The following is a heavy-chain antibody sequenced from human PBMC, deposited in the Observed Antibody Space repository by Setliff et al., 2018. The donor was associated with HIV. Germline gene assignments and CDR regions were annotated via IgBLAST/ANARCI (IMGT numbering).Heavy chain of an antibody. J-gene: IGHJ3*02. Sequence: PGGSLRLSCAASGFTFSNYEMNWVRQAPGKGLEWVSYISSSGSTDYYADSVKGRFTISRDNAKNSLDLQMSSLRAEDTAVYYCVRDVKPYDIWGQGTMVTVSS. CDR1: GFTFSNYE. CDR2: ISSSGSTD. V-gene: IGHV3-48*03. CDR3: VRDVKPYDI.